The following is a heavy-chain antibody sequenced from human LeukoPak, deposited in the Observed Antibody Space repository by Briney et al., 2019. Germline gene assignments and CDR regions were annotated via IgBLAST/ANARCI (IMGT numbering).Heavy chain of an antibody. CDR2: VYYSGDT. V-gene: IGHV4-59*08. Sequence: SETLSLTCTVSGDSVSGVYWSWIRQPPGKGLEWIGYVYYSGDTNYNPSLKSRVTMSLDTSKNQVSLRLSSVTAADTAVYYCARVRGLVMWFDPWGQGTLVTVSS. D-gene: IGHD3-3*01. J-gene: IGHJ5*02. CDR1: GDSVSGVY. CDR3: ARVRGLVMWFDP.